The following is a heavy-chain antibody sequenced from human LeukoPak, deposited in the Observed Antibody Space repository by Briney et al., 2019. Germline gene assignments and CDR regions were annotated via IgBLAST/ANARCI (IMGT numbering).Heavy chain of an antibody. V-gene: IGHV4-34*01. CDR3: ARQSRYCSSTSCSNWFDP. Sequence: SETLSLTCAVYGGSFSGYYWSWIRQPPGKGLEWIGEINHSGNTNYNPSLKSRVTISVDTSKNQFSLKLSSVTAADTAVYYCARQSRYCSSTSCSNWFDPWGQGTLVTVSS. J-gene: IGHJ5*02. CDR2: INHSGNT. CDR1: GGSFSGYY. D-gene: IGHD2-2*01.